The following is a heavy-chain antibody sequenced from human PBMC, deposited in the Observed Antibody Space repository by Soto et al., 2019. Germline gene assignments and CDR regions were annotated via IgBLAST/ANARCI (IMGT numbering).Heavy chain of an antibody. Sequence: GESRKISCKGSGYSFTRYWIGWVSQMPGNGMEWMGIIYPGDSDTRYSPSFQGQVTISADKSISTAYLQWSSLKASDTAMYYCARDSITGTTTPDAFDIWGQGTMVTVSS. D-gene: IGHD1-7*01. V-gene: IGHV5-51*01. CDR3: ARDSITGTTTPDAFDI. J-gene: IGHJ3*02. CDR2: IYPGDSDT. CDR1: GYSFTRYW.